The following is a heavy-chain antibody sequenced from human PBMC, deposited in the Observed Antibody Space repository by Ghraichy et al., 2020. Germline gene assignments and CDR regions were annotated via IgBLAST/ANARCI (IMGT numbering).Heavy chain of an antibody. D-gene: IGHD6-19*01. CDR2: IKQDGSDK. Sequence: GGSLRLSCVASGFTFNNYWMTWVRQAPGKGLEWVANIKQDGSDKSYVDSVTGRFTISRDNAKKSLYLQMNSLRAEDTAVYYCAREVAMESSFDYWGKGTLVTVSS. J-gene: IGHJ4*02. CDR1: GFTFNNYW. CDR3: AREVAMESSFDY. V-gene: IGHV3-7*01.